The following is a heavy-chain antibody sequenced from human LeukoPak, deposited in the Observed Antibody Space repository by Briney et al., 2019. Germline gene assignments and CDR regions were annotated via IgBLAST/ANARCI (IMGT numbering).Heavy chain of an antibody. J-gene: IGHJ4*02. D-gene: IGHD3/OR15-3a*01. CDR1: GGTFGGYG. CDR3: ARWGHSTLDYYFDY. Sequence: GASVKVSCKAFGGTFGGYGISWVRLAPEQGLEWMGGIIPIFDSPNYAQKFLGRLSITADESTGTAYMELSSLKSDDTAMYYCARWGHSTLDYYFDYWGQGTLVTVSS. CDR2: IIPIFDSP. V-gene: IGHV1-69*13.